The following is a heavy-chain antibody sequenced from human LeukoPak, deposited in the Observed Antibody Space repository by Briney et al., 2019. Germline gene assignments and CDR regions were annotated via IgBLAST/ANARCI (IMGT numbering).Heavy chain of an antibody. CDR1: GFTFDDYG. J-gene: IGHJ3*02. CDR3: ARVPDYGDYGDAFDI. Sequence: GGPLRLSCAASGFTFDDYGMSWVRQAPGKGLEWVSGINWNGGSTGYADSVKGRFTISRDNAKNSLYLQMNSLRAEDTALYYCARVPDYGDYGDAFDIXGQGTXVTVSS. CDR2: INWNGGST. V-gene: IGHV3-20*04. D-gene: IGHD4-17*01.